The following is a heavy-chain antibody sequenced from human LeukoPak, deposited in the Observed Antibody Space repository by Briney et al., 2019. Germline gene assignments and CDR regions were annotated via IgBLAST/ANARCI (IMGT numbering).Heavy chain of an antibody. D-gene: IGHD6-13*01. Sequence: ETLSLTCTVSGGSISSYYWSWIRQPPGKGLEWVANIKQDGSEIHYVDSVKGRFTISRDNAKNSLYLQMESLRAEDTAVYYCARKLSTAAAGYNWIDPWGQGTLVTVSS. V-gene: IGHV3-7*01. J-gene: IGHJ5*02. CDR1: GGSISSYY. CDR2: IKQDGSEI. CDR3: ARKLSTAAAGYNWIDP.